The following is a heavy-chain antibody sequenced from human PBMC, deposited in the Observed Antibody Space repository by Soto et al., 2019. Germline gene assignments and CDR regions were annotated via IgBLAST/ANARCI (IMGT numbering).Heavy chain of an antibody. CDR1: GGSISSYY. CDR2: IYYSGST. J-gene: IGHJ6*03. V-gene: IGHV4-59*01. CDR3: AGVGGAYDILTGSPVPYYYYYMDV. D-gene: IGHD3-9*01. Sequence: SETLSLTCTVSGGSISSYYWSWIRQPPGKGLEWIGYIYYSGSTNYNPSLKSRVTISVDTSKNQFSLKLSSVTAADTAVYYCAGVGGAYDILTGSPVPYYYYYMDVWGKGTTVTVSS.